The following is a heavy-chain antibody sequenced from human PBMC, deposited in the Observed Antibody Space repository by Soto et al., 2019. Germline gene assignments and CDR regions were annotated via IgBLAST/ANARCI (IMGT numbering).Heavy chain of an antibody. CDR2: ISGDSGNK. CDR1: GYIFTSYG. J-gene: IGHJ6*03. V-gene: IGHV1-18*01. D-gene: IGHD3-10*01. Sequence: QVQLVQSGAELKKPGASAKVSCKASGYIFTSYGISWVRQAPGQGLEWMAWISGDSGNKNYAQNCQGRVTMTQNTSARTAHMELRSLRSDDTAIYYCARFNGSGTNYYMDVWGKGTTVIVSS. CDR3: ARFNGSGTNYYMDV.